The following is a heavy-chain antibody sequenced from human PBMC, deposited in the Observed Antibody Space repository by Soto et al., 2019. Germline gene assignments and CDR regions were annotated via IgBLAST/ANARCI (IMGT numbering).Heavy chain of an antibody. CDR3: AGPYYDSSGYYGDYYYGMDV. D-gene: IGHD3-22*01. J-gene: IGHJ6*02. V-gene: IGHV4-39*01. CDR2: IYYSGST. Sequence: SETLSLTCTVSGGSISSSSYYWGWIRQPPGKGLEWIGSIYYSGSTYYNPSLKSRVTISVDTSKNQFSLKLSSVTAADTAVYYCAGPYYDSSGYYGDYYYGMDVWGQGTTVTVSS. CDR1: GGSISSSSYY.